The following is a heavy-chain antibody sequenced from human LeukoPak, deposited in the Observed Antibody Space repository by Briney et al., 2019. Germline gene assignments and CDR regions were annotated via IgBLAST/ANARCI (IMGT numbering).Heavy chain of an antibody. V-gene: IGHV3-48*04. Sequence: GGSLRLSCAASGFTFSSYSMNWVRQAPGKGLEWVSYISSSSSTIYYADSVKGRFTISRDNAKNSLYLQMNSLRAEDTAVYYCARRVPAAIEYNWFDPWGQGTLVTVSS. D-gene: IGHD2-2*01. J-gene: IGHJ5*02. CDR1: GFTFSSYS. CDR2: ISSSSSTI. CDR3: ARRVPAAIEYNWFDP.